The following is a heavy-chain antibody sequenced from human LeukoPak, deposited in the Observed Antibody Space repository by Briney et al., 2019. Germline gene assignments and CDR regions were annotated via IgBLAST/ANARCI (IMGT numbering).Heavy chain of an antibody. J-gene: IGHJ4*02. D-gene: IGHD6-19*01. Sequence: SETLSLTCAVYGGSFSGYYWSWIRQPPGKGLEWIGEINHSGSTNYNPSLKSRVTISVDTSKNQFSLKLSSVTAADTAVYYCARMGAVADASANSDYWGQGTLVTVSS. CDR3: ARMGAVADASANSDY. CDR1: GGSFSGYY. CDR2: INHSGST. V-gene: IGHV4-34*01.